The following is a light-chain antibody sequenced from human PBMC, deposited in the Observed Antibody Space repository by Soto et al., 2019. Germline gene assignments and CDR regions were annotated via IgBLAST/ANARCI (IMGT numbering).Light chain of an antibody. CDR2: GAS. CDR1: RSVTGNY. V-gene: IGKV3-20*01. J-gene: IGKJ2*01. CDR3: QQYGSLYT. Sequence: EIVLTQSSGTLSLSPGERATLSCRASRSVTGNYLAWYQQKPGQAPRLLMSGASSRATGIPDRFSGSGSGTDFTLTISRIEPEDFAVYYCQQYGSLYTFGQGTKLEIK.